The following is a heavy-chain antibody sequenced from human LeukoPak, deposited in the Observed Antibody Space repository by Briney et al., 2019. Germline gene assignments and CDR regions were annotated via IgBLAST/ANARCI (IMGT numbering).Heavy chain of an antibody. J-gene: IGHJ5*02. D-gene: IGHD4-23*01. CDR2: IYYSGST. CDR3: ARGRVTPLWFDP. CDR1: GGSVSSGSYY. V-gene: IGHV4-31*03. Sequence: QPSETLSLTCTVSGGSVSSGSYYWSWIRQPPGKGLEWIGYIYYSGSTYYNPSLKSRVTISVDTSKNQFSLKLSSVTAADTAVYCYARGRVTPLWFDPWGQGTLVTVSS.